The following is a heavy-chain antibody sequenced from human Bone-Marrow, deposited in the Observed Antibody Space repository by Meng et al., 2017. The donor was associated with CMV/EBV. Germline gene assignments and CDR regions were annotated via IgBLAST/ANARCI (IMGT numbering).Heavy chain of an antibody. CDR2: INSDGSST. V-gene: IGHV3-74*01. CDR3: ARGGGPDY. D-gene: IGHD3-10*01. Sequence: ESLKISCAASGFTVSSNYMSWVRQAPGKGLVWVSRINSDGSSTSYADSVKGRFTISRDNAKNTLYLQMNSLRAEDTAVYYCARGGGPDYWGQGTLVTVSS. CDR1: GFTVSSNY. J-gene: IGHJ4*02.